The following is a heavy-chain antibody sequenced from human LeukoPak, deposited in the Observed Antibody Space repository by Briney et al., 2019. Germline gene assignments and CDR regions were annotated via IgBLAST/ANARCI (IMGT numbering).Heavy chain of an antibody. V-gene: IGHV1-3*01. Sequence: ASVKVSCKASVYTFTSYAMHWVRQAPGQRLEWMGWINAGNGNTKYSQKFQGRVTITRDTSASTAYMELSSLRSEDTAVYYCARGASSGYYSYYFDYWGQGTLVTVSS. J-gene: IGHJ4*02. CDR3: ARGASSGYYSYYFDY. CDR2: INAGNGNT. CDR1: VYTFTSYA. D-gene: IGHD3-22*01.